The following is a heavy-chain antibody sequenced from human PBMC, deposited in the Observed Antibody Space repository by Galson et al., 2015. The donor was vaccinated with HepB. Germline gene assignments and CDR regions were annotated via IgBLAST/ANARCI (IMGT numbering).Heavy chain of an antibody. CDR3: ARLGTPYNWFDP. V-gene: IGHV3-74*03. D-gene: IGHD1-1*01. J-gene: IGHJ5*02. CDR2: ICSGGTAT. Sequence: SLRLSCAVSGFSFSGDCMHWVRQAPGKGLVWVSHICSGGTATTYADSVKGRFTISRDDAKNTLYLQMNSLRAEDSAVYYCARLGTPYNWFDPWGQGARVIVSS. CDR1: GFSFSGDC.